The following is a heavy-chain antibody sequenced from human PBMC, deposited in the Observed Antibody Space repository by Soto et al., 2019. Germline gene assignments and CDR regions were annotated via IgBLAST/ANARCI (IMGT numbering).Heavy chain of an antibody. D-gene: IGHD6-25*01. CDR2: TYHRGST. J-gene: IGHJ4*02. CDR1: GVSISSYF. V-gene: IGHV4-59*01. CDR3: ARIGGYHGPLDY. Sequence: QVQLQESGPGLVKPSETLSLTCSVSGVSISSYFWSWIRQAPGRGLEWIGYTYHRGSTNYSPSLRSRVAISLDTSENQFSLKMNSVTAADTAVYYCARIGGYHGPLDYWGQGTPVTVSS.